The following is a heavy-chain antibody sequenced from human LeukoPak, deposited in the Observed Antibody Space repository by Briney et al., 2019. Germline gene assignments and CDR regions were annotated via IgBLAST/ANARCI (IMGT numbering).Heavy chain of an antibody. CDR2: IIPILGIA. D-gene: IGHD5-12*01. Sequence: SVTVSCKASGGTFSSYAISWVRQAPGKGPEWMGRIIPILGIANYAQKFQGRVTITADKSTSTAYMELSSLRSEDTAVYYCAREMGAIVARNYYYYYGMDVWGQGTTVTVSS. J-gene: IGHJ6*02. CDR3: AREMGAIVARNYYYYYGMDV. CDR1: GGTFSSYA. V-gene: IGHV1-69*04.